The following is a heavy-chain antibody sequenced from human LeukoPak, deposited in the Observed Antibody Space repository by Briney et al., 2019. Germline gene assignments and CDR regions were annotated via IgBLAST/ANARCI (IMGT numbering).Heavy chain of an antibody. J-gene: IGHJ6*02. CDR1: GFTFTTFG. D-gene: IGHD6-6*01. Sequence: PGGSLRLSCAASGFTFTTFGIHWVRQAPGKGLEWVSAISGSGGSTYYADSVKGRFTISRDNSKNTLYLQMNSLRAEDTAVYYCAKVGAAREKYCYYGMDVWGQGTTVTVSS. V-gene: IGHV3-23*01. CDR2: ISGSGGST. CDR3: AKVGAAREKYCYYGMDV.